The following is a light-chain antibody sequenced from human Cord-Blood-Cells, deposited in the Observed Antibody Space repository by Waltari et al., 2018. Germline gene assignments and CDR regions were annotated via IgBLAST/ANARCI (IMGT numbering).Light chain of an antibody. J-gene: IGLJ1*01. Sequence: HSALTQPPSASWSPGQSVTISCTGARRDVAVSNHVSWYQQHPGKAPKLMIYEVSKRPSGVPDRFSGSKSGNTASLTVSGLQAEDEADYYCSSYAGSNNYVFGTGTKVTVL. CDR3: SSYAGSNNYV. V-gene: IGLV2-8*01. CDR2: EVS. CDR1: RRDVAVSNH.